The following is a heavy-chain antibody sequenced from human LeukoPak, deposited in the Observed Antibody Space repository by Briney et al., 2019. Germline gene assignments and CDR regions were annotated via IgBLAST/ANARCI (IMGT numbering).Heavy chain of an antibody. J-gene: IGHJ4*02. D-gene: IGHD5-18*01. CDR2: ISSSSGYI. CDR3: AREGGLQLWGFGY. V-gene: IGHV3-21*01. CDR1: GFTFSSYS. Sequence: GGSLRLSCAASGFTFSSYSMNWVRQAPGKGLEWVSSISSSSGYIYYADSVKGRFTISRDNAKNSLYLQINSLRAEDTAVYYCAREGGLQLWGFGYWGQGTLVTVSS.